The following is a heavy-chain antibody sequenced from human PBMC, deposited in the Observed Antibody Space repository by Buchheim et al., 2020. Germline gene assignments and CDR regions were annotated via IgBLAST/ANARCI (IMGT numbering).Heavy chain of an antibody. CDR2: IKQDGSEK. V-gene: IGHV3-7*01. D-gene: IGHD4-23*01. CDR1: GFTFSSYW. J-gene: IGHJ4*02. CDR3: ARVWVMTTVVPGAVDY. Sequence: EVQLVESGGGLVQPGGSLRLSCAASGFTFSSYWMSWVRQAPGKGLEWVANIKQDGSEKYYVDSVKGRFTISRVNAKNSLYLQMNSLRAEDTAVYYCARVWVMTTVVPGAVDYWGQGTL.